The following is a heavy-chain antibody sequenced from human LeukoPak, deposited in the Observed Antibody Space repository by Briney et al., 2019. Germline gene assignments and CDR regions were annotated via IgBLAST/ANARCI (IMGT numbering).Heavy chain of an antibody. CDR3: ARASLVGATLIDH. D-gene: IGHD1-26*01. CDR2: IWYDGSNK. J-gene: IGHJ4*02. CDR1: GFTFSSYG. V-gene: IGHV3-33*01. Sequence: PGRSLRLSCAASGFTFSSYGMHWVRQAPGKGLEWVAVIWYDGSNKYYADSVRGRFTISRDNSNNTLYMQMNSLRAEDTAVYYCARASLVGATLIDHWGQGTLVTVSS.